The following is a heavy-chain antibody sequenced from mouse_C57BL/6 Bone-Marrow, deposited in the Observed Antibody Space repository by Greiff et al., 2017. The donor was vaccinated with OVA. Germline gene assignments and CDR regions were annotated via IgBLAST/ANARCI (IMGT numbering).Heavy chain of an antibody. D-gene: IGHD1-1*01. CDR1: GYTFTNYW. Sequence: VQVVESGAELVRPGTSVKMSCKASGYTFTNYWIGWAKQRPGHGLEWIGDIYPGGGYTNYNEKFKGKATLTADKSSSTAYMQFSSLTSEDSAIYYCARGGYGSSPFAYWGQGTLVTVSA. CDR2: IYPGGGYT. CDR3: ARGGYGSSPFAY. J-gene: IGHJ3*01. V-gene: IGHV1-63*01.